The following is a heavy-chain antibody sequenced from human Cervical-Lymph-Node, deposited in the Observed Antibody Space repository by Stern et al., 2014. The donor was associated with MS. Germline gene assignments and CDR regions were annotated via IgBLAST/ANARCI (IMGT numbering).Heavy chain of an antibody. J-gene: IGHJ3*02. CDR2: VIVYNGNT. D-gene: IGHD2-15*01. V-gene: IGHV1-18*01. CDR1: GYTFTSYG. CDR3: AGGLLGSENAFDI. Sequence: QVQLVESGAEVKKPGASVKVSCKASGYTFTSYGISWVRQAPGQGLEWMGWVIVYNGNTTNAQKLQGRVPMTTDTSTSTAYMELRGLRSDDTAVYYGAGGLLGSENAFDIWGKGTMVTVSS.